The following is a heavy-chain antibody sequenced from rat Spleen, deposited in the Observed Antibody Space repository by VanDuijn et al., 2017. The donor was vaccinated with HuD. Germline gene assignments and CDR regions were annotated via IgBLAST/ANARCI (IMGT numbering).Heavy chain of an antibody. CDR3: ARHAYRYNSNWFAY. J-gene: IGHJ3*01. Sequence: EVQLVESGGGLVQPGRSLKLACAASGFTFNDYDMAWVRQAPKKGLEWVATISTDGSRTYYRDSVKGLFTISRYNAKSTLYLQMDSLRSEDTATYYCARHAYRYNSNWFAYWGQGTLVTVSS. V-gene: IGHV5-7*01. CDR2: ISTDGSRT. D-gene: IGHD1-5*01. CDR1: GFTFNDYD.